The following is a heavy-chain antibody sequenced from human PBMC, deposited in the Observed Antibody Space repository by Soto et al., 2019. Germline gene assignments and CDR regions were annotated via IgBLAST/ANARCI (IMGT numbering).Heavy chain of an antibody. V-gene: IGHV1-18*01. J-gene: IGHJ3*02. Sequence: ASVKVSCKASGYTFTSYGISWGRQAPGQGLEWMGWISAYNGNTNYAQKLQGRVTMTTDTSTSTAYMELRSLRSDDTAVYYCARVSYYYDSSGPPDAFDIWGQGTMVTVSS. CDR3: ARVSYYYDSSGPPDAFDI. CDR1: GYTFTSYG. D-gene: IGHD3-22*01. CDR2: ISAYNGNT.